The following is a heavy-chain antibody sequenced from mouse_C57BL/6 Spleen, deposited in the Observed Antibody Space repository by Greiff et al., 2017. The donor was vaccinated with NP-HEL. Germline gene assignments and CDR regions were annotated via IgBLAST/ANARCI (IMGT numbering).Heavy chain of an antibody. Sequence: VQLKQSGAELVRPGASVKLSCTASGFNIKDDYMHWVKQRPEQGLEWIGWIDPENGDTEYASKFQGKATITADTSSNTAYLQLSSLTSEDTAVYYCTTPFTTVVGRAMDYWGQGTSVTVSS. CDR3: TTPFTTVVGRAMDY. CDR1: GFNIKDDY. V-gene: IGHV14-4*01. CDR2: IDPENGDT. J-gene: IGHJ4*01. D-gene: IGHD1-1*01.